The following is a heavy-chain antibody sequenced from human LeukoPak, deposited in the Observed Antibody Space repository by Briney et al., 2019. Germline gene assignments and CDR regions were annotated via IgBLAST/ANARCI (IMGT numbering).Heavy chain of an antibody. CDR2: ISSSSSYI. CDR3: ARDLRAMITFGGVIVKAPDYYGMDV. CDR1: GFTFSSYS. Sequence: PGGSLRLSCAAPGFTFSSYSMNWVRQAPGKGLEWVSSISSSSSYIYYADSVKGRFTISRDNAKNSLYLQMNSLRAEDTAVYYCARDLRAMITFGGVIVKAPDYYGMDVWGQGTTVTVSS. J-gene: IGHJ6*02. V-gene: IGHV3-21*01. D-gene: IGHD3-16*02.